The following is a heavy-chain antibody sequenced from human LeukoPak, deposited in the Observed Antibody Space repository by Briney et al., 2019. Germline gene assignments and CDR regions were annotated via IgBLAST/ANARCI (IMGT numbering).Heavy chain of an antibody. CDR2: TNHNGDT. CDR1: GFTFSSYS. V-gene: IGHV4-34*01. J-gene: IGHJ4*02. D-gene: IGHD2-2*01. CDR3: ARRPTRYEYQPLQLHQMYYLDY. Sequence: PGGSLRLSCAASGFTFSSYSMNWVRQAPGKGLEWIGETNHNGDTNYNPSLKSRVTISVDTSKNQFSLKLSSVTAADTAVYYCARRPTRYEYQPLQLHQMYYLDYWGQGTLVTVSS.